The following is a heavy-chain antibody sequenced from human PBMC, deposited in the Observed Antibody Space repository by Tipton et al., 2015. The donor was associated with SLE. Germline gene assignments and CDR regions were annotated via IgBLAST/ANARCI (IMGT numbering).Heavy chain of an antibody. CDR1: GVSISDYS. CDR3: ARGTDYGDSDYFYGMDV. Sequence: TLSLTCSVSGVSISDYSWSWIRQPPGKPLDWIGYFDDGGRSVKYNPSLKSRVTISLDTSKNHFSLKLSSVTAADTAVYYCARGTDYGDSDYFYGMDVWGLGTTVTVSS. D-gene: IGHD4-17*01. CDR2: FDDGGRS. V-gene: IGHV4-59*01. J-gene: IGHJ6*02.